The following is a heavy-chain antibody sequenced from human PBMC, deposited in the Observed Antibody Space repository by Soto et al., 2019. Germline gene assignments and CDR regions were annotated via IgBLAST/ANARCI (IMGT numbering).Heavy chain of an antibody. V-gene: IGHV4-59*01. Sequence: SETLSLTCTVSGGSIISYYCIFIRQPPGKGLEWIGYIYYSGSTNYNPSLKSRVTISVDTSKNQFSLKLSSVTAADTAVYYCARDRYDLRVFDYWGQGTLVTVSS. CDR1: GGSIISYY. CDR3: ARDRYDLRVFDY. D-gene: IGHD3-3*01. CDR2: IYYSGST. J-gene: IGHJ4*02.